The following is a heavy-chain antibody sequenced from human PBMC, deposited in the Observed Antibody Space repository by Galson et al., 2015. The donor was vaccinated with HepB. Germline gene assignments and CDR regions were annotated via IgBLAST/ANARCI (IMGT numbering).Heavy chain of an antibody. V-gene: IGHV3-33*01. J-gene: IGHJ6*03. Sequence: SLRLSCAASGFTFSSYGMHWVRQAPGKGLEWVAVIWYDGSNKYYADSVKGRFTISRDNSKNTLYLQMNSLRAEDTAVYYCARDRRRELKSYYYYYYMDVWGKGTTVTVSS. CDR1: GFTFSSYG. CDR3: ARDRRRELKSYYYYYYMDV. CDR2: IWYDGSNK. D-gene: IGHD1-26*01.